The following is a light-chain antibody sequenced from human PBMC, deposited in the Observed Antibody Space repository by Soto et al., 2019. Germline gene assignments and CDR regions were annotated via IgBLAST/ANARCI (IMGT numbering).Light chain of an antibody. V-gene: IGLV1-44*01. J-gene: IGLJ2*01. CDR1: SSNIGTNS. CDR2: NSY. CDR3: VACDDSLKTLL. Sequence: QTVVTQPPSASETPEQRVIISCSGGSSNIGTNSVSWYQHLPGTAPKLLIYNSYQRPAGVPDRFSGSKSGTSASLAISGLQSEDEANYYCVACDDSLKTLLLGGGPKLTVL.